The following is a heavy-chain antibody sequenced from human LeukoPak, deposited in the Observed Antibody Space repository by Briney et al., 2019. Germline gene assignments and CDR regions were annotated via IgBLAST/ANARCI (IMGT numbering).Heavy chain of an antibody. CDR3: ARGRGYDFWSGYYPFDY. CDR2: INHSGST. CDR1: GGSFSGYY. Sequence: SETLSLTCAVYGGSFSGYYWSWIRQPPGKGLEWIGEINHSGSTNYNPSLKSRVTISVDTSKNQFSLKLSSVTAADTAVYYCARGRGYDFWSGYYPFDYWGQGTLVTVSS. V-gene: IGHV4-34*01. D-gene: IGHD3-3*01. J-gene: IGHJ4*02.